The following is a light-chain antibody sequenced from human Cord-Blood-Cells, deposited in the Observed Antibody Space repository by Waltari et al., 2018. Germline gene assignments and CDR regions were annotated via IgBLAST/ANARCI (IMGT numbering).Light chain of an antibody. CDR1: QSVSSY. J-gene: IGKJ5*01. CDR2: DAS. Sequence: EIVLTQSPATLSLPPGERATLSSSASQSVSSYLAWYQQKPGQAPRLLIYDASNSATGIPARFSGSGSGTDFTLTISSLEPEDFAVYYCQQRSNWPPITFGQGTRLEIK. CDR3: QQRSNWPPIT. V-gene: IGKV3-11*01.